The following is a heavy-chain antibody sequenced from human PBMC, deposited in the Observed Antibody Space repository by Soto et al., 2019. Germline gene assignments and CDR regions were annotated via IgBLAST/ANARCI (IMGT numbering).Heavy chain of an antibody. CDR1: GGSISSYY. V-gene: IGHV4-59*01. Sequence: SETLSLTCTVSGGSISSYYWSWIRQPPGKGLEWIGNIYYSGSTNYNPSLKSRVTISVGTAKNQFSLKLSSVTAADTAVYYCARGISYYYDRSGYYPGAFDIWGQGRMVT. CDR3: ARGISYYYDRSGYYPGAFDI. CDR2: IYYSGST. J-gene: IGHJ3*02. D-gene: IGHD3-22*01.